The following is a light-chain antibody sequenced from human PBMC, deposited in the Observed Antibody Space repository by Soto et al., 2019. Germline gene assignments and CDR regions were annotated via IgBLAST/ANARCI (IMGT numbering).Light chain of an antibody. CDR2: GAS. CDR1: QSVSSN. CDR3: QQYNNWPRT. V-gene: IGKV3-15*01. J-gene: IGKJ1*01. Sequence: EVLLTQSPGTLSISPGKKVTLSSGASQSVSSNLAWYQQKPGQAPRLLIYGASTRATGIPARFSGSGSGTEFTLTISSLQSEDFAVYYCQQYNNWPRTFGQGTKV.